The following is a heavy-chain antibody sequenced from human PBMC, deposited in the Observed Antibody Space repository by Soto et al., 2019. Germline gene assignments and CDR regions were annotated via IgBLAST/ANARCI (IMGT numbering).Heavy chain of an antibody. Sequence: GGSLRLSCAASGFPFDDYVRSWVRQAPGKGLEWVSGINWNGGSASYANSVKGRFTISRDNAKNSLYLQMSGLRAEDTALYYCARDSSGFDYWGQGTPVTVSS. CDR3: ARDSSGFDY. D-gene: IGHD3-22*01. CDR1: GFPFDDYV. V-gene: IGHV3-20*04. CDR2: INWNGGSA. J-gene: IGHJ4*02.